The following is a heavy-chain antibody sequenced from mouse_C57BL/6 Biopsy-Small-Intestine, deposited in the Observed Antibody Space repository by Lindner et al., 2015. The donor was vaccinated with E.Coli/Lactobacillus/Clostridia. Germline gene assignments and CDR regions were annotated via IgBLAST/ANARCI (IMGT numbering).Heavy chain of an antibody. J-gene: IGHJ4*01. Sequence: SVKVSCKASGYTFTSYGISWVRQAPGQRLEWMGWISAYNGNTNYAQKLQDRVTMTTDTSTSTAYMELRSLRSDDTAVYYCARDRTGDGIDHWGQGTLVTVSS. V-gene: IGHV1-7*01. CDR3: ARDRTGDGIDH. CDR1: GYTFTSYG. D-gene: IGHD4-1*01. CDR2: ISAYNGNT.